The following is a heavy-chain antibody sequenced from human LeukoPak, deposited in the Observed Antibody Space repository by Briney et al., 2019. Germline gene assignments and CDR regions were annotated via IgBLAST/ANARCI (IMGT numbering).Heavy chain of an antibody. CDR3: ARESYSSSSYYYYYMDV. CDR2: IYYSGST. Sequence: PSETLSLTCTVSGGSFSSGGYYWSWIRQHPGKGLEWIGYIYYSGSTYYNPSLKSRITISIDTSKNQFSLKLSSVTAADTAVYYCARESYSSSSYYYYYMDVWGKGTTVAVSS. J-gene: IGHJ6*03. D-gene: IGHD6-6*01. CDR1: GGSFSSGGYY. V-gene: IGHV4-31*03.